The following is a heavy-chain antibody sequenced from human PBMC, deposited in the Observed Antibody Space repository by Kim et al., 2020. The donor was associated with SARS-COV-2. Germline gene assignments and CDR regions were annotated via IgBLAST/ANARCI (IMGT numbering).Heavy chain of an antibody. Sequence: TYSPSLSSRVTISVDTSKNQFSLKLSSVSAADTAVYYCARDVGSGSGADYWGQGTLITVSS. J-gene: IGHJ4*02. D-gene: IGHD3-10*01. CDR3: ARDVGSGSGADY. V-gene: IGHV4-59*01.